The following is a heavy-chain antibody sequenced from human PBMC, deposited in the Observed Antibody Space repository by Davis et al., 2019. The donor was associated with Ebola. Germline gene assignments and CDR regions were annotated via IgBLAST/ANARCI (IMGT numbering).Heavy chain of an antibody. V-gene: IGHV3-7*03. D-gene: IGHD2-2*01. J-gene: IGHJ3*01. Sequence: PGGSLRLSCAASGFTFSSYWMSWVRQAPGRGLEWVASIKKDGSENYYVDSVKGRFTTSRDNAKNSLYLQMNSLRAEDTAVYYCARGQYLPYDVFDVWGQGTMVTVFS. CDR2: IKKDGSEN. CDR3: ARGQYLPYDVFDV. CDR1: GFTFSSYW.